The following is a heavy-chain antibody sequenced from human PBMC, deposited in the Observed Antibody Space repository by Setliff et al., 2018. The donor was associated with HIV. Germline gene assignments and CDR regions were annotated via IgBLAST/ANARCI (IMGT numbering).Heavy chain of an antibody. J-gene: IGHJ3*02. V-gene: IGHV1-69*16. D-gene: IGHD3-10*01. CDR2: IIPVIPLS. CDR3: ARDQKYYGSGSYYNLAFDI. CDR1: GGPFTSYT. Sequence: SVKVSCKASGGPFTSYTFAWVRQAPGQGLEWMGGIIPVIPLSKYAQKFQGRLTITTDESTSTAYMELSSLRSEDTAVYYCARDQKYYGSGSYYNLAFDIWGQGTMVTVSS.